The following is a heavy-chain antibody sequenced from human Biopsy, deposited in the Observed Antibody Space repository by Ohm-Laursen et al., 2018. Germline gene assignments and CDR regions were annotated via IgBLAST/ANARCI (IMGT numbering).Heavy chain of an antibody. J-gene: IGHJ4*02. D-gene: IGHD2-15*01. Sequence: SETLSLTCAVYGESFNGYYWSWIRQPPGKGLEWIGQINQSGRTNYNPSLKSRVNISADKSNNQFSLKLTSVTSADTAVYFCGNEVHGRDYWGPGALVTVSS. CDR1: GESFNGYY. CDR2: INQSGRT. CDR3: GNEVHGRDY. V-gene: IGHV4-34*01.